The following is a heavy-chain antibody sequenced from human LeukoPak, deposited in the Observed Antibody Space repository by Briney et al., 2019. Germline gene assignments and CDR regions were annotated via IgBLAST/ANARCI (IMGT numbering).Heavy chain of an antibody. CDR1: GFIFSNYW. CDR2: IKQDGSEQ. CDR3: ARVRSVAGRPDYFDY. V-gene: IGHV3-7*01. J-gene: IGHJ4*02. D-gene: IGHD6-6*01. Sequence: GGSLRLSCAASGFIFSNYWITWIRQAPGKGLEWVANIKQDGSEQYSVDSVKGRFTISRDNAKNSLYLQKNSLRAEDTAVYYCARVRSVAGRPDYFDYWGQGTLVTVSS.